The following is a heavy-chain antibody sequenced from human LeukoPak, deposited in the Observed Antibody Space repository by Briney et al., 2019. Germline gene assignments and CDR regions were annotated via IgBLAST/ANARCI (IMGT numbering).Heavy chain of an antibody. J-gene: IGHJ4*02. D-gene: IGHD4-23*01. Sequence: PGGSLRLSCAASGFTFSSYAMHWVRQAPGKGLEWVAVISYDGSNKYYADSVKGRFTISRDNSKNTLYLQMNSLRAEDTAVYYCARINNSPGGYYFDYWGQGTLVTVSS. CDR3: ARINNSPGGYYFDY. V-gene: IGHV3-30-3*01. CDR1: GFTFSSYA. CDR2: ISYDGSNK.